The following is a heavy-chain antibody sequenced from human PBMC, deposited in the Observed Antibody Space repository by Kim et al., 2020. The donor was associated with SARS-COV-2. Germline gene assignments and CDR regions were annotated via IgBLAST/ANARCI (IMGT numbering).Heavy chain of an antibody. Sequence: TNYAQKLQGRVTMTTDTSTSTAYMELRSLRSDDTAVYYCARDGDGDYFDYWGQGTLVTVSS. V-gene: IGHV1-18*01. J-gene: IGHJ4*02. D-gene: IGHD4-17*01. CDR3: ARDGDGDYFDY. CDR2: T.